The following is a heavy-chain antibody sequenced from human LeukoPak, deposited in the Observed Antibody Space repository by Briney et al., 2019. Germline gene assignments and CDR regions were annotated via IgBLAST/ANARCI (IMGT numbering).Heavy chain of an antibody. CDR1: GFTFSSYE. V-gene: IGHV3-48*03. Sequence: GGSLRLSCAASGFTFSSYEMNWVRQAPGKGLEWVSYISSSGSAIYYVDSVKGRFTISRDNAKNSLYLQMNNLRVEDTAVYYCARGLRYYDSSGYPEYFQHWGQGTLVTVSS. CDR3: ARGLRYYDSSGYPEYFQH. J-gene: IGHJ1*01. D-gene: IGHD3-22*01. CDR2: ISSSGSAI.